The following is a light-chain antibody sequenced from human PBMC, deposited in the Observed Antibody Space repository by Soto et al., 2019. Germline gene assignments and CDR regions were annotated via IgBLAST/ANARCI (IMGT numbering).Light chain of an antibody. V-gene: IGKV4-1*01. J-gene: IGKJ1*01. CDR1: QSLLYTSNNKKY. CDR3: QQYYTTPRT. CDR2: WAS. Sequence: DFVVTQSPQSLAVTLGGRATINCKSSQSLLYTSNNKKYLAWYQQKPGQPPKLIIYWASTRESGVPDRFTGSGSGTDFTLTISNLQAEDAAVYYCQQYYTTPRTFGQGTKVEI.